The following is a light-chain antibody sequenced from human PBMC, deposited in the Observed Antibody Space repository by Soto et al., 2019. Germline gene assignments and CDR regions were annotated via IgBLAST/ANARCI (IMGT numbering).Light chain of an antibody. CDR3: QTWGAGTVV. CDR1: SGHSSYA. Sequence: QLVLTQSPSASASLGASVKLTCTLSSGHSSYAIAWLQQQPEKGPRFLMKLNNVGVHNKGDGIPARFSGSSSGAERYLTISSLQSEDEADYYCQTWGAGTVVFGGGTKLTVL. J-gene: IGLJ3*02. CDR2: LNNVGVH. V-gene: IGLV4-69*01.